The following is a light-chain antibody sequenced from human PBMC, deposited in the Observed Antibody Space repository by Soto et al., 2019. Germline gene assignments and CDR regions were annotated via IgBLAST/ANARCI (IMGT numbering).Light chain of an antibody. CDR1: QSVSTNF. CDR3: QQYGRTSWT. Sequence: NVLTQSPGTLSLSPGEGATLSCRASQSVSTNFFAWYQQKPGQAPRLLIYGASTRATGIPDRFSGSGSGTDFTLTISRLEPEDFAVYYCQQYGRTSWTFGQGTK. CDR2: GAS. J-gene: IGKJ1*01. V-gene: IGKV3-20*01.